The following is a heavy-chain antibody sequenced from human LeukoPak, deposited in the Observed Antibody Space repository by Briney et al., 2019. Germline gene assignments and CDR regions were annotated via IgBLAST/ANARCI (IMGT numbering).Heavy chain of an antibody. D-gene: IGHD1-26*01. CDR3: ARIVGRGADYYYYYMDV. CDR1: GDSISSSSSY. V-gene: IGHV4-39*07. CDR2: IYHSGSN. Sequence: SETLSLTCSVAGDSISSSSSYWAWIRQPPGKGLEWIGSIYHSGSNYYNPSLKSRVTISVDTSKNQFSLKLSSVTAADTAVYYCARIVGRGADYYYYYMDVWGKGTTVTVSS. J-gene: IGHJ6*03.